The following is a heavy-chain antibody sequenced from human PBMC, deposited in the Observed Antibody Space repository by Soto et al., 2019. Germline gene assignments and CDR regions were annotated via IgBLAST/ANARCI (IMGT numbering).Heavy chain of an antibody. CDR1: GFICSSYD. J-gene: IGHJ3*02. CDR2: ILVGGST. V-gene: IGHV3-23*01. CDR3: AKATATGGGAFEI. Sequence: PGGSLRLSCAVSGFICSSYDMSWVRQAPGKGLWWVSTILVGGSTHYEDSVKGRFTISRDTSKNTVYLQINSLTAGDTAVYYCAKATATGGGAFEIYGQGTMVTVSS. D-gene: IGHD2-8*02.